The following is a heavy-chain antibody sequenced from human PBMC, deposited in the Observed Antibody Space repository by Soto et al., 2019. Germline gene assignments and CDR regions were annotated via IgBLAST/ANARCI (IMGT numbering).Heavy chain of an antibody. Sequence: QVQLQESGPGLVKPSETLSLTCTVSGGSISSYYWSWIRQPPGKGLEWIGYIYSSGSTNYNPSLKSRVTISVDTSKTQYSLKLSSVTAADTAVYYCARGDPLLWFGEKVYYGMDVWGQGTTVTVSS. CDR1: GGSISSYY. J-gene: IGHJ6*02. CDR2: IYSSGST. V-gene: IGHV4-59*01. D-gene: IGHD3-10*01. CDR3: ARGDPLLWFGEKVYYGMDV.